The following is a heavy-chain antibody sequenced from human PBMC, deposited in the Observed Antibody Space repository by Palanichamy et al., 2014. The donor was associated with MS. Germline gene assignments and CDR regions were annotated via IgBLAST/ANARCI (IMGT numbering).Heavy chain of an antibody. CDR2: ISSSSSYI. D-gene: IGHD3-16*01. Sequence: EVQLVEVWGRAVVKPGGPVRLSCAASGFTFSSYSMNWVRQAPGKGLEWVSSISSSSSYIYYADSVKGRFTISRDNAKNSLYLQMNSLRAEDTAVYYRARPSGGGNYYFDYWGQGTLVTVSS. CDR1: GFTFSSYS. V-gene: IGHV3-21*01. CDR3: ARPSGGGNYYFDY. J-gene: IGHJ4*02.